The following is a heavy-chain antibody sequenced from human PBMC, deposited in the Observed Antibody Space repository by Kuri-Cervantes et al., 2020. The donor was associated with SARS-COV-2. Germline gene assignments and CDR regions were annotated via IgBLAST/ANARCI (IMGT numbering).Heavy chain of an antibody. CDR1: GGSISSSSYY. D-gene: IGHD3-10*01. CDR2: IYYSGST. J-gene: IGHJ3*02. V-gene: IGHV4-39*01. CDR3: ARHELGIWFGELFHGAFDI. Sequence: SETLSPTCTVAGGSISSSSYYWGWIRQPPGKGLEWIGSIYYSGSTYYNPSLKSQVTISVDTSKNQFSLKLSSVTAADTAVYYCARHELGIWFGELFHGAFDIWGQGTMVTVSS.